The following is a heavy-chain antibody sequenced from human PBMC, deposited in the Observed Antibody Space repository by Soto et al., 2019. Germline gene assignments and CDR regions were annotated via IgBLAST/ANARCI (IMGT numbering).Heavy chain of an antibody. J-gene: IGHJ3*02. V-gene: IGHV3-15*01. CDR2: IKSKTDGGTT. D-gene: IGHD3-22*01. Sequence: EVQLVESGGGLVKPGGSLRLSCAASGFTFSNAWMSWVRQAPGKGLEWVGRIKSKTDGGTTDYAAPVKGRFTISRDDSKNTLYLQMNSLKTEDTAVYYCTTDASRYYYDCSGYPGELLNIWGQGTMVTVSS. CDR3: TTDASRYYYDCSGYPGELLNI. CDR1: GFTFSNAW.